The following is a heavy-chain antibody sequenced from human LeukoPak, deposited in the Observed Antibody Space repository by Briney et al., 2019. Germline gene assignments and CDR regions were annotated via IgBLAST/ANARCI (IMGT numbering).Heavy chain of an antibody. CDR2: IYYRGST. Sequence: SETLSLTCTVSGGSISSYFWSWIRQPPGKGLEWIGYIYYRGSTNYNPSLKSRVTISMDTSKNEFSLKLSPVSAADTAVYYCARQYSGYEPFDYWGQGTLVTVSS. D-gene: IGHD5-12*01. V-gene: IGHV4-59*01. CDR1: GGSISSYF. CDR3: ARQYSGYEPFDY. J-gene: IGHJ4*02.